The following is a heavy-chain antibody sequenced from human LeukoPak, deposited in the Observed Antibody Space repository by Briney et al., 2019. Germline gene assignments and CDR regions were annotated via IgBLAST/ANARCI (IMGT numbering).Heavy chain of an antibody. D-gene: IGHD2-15*01. V-gene: IGHV3-30*18. J-gene: IGHJ6*03. CDR2: ISYDGSNK. CDR1: GFTFSSYG. CDR3: AKAKDNGHYYHYYYMDV. Sequence: GGSLRLSCAASGFTFSSYGMHWVRQAPGKGLEWVAVISYDGSNKYYADSVKGRFTISRDNSKNTLYLQMTSLRAEDTAVYYCAKAKDNGHYYHYYYMDVWGKGTTATVSS.